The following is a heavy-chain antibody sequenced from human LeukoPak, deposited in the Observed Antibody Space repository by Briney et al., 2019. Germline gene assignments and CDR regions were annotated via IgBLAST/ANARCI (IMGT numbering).Heavy chain of an antibody. V-gene: IGHV1-8*01. CDR2: MSPNSGNT. CDR3: ASGVVPAYGDSVTDAFDI. Sequence: ASVKVSCKASGYTFTSYDINWVRQATGQGLEWMGWMSPNSGNTGYAQKFQGRVTMTRNTSISTAYMELSSLRSEDTAVYYCASGVVPAYGDSVTDAFDIWGQGTMVTVSS. J-gene: IGHJ3*02. D-gene: IGHD4-17*01. CDR1: GYTFTSYD.